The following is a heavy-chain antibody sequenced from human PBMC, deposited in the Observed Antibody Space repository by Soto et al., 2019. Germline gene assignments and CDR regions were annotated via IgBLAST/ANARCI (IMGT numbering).Heavy chain of an antibody. CDR2: ISWNSGRI. CDR3: AKDHYYDSSGQNWFDP. D-gene: IGHD3-22*01. V-gene: IGHV3-9*01. CDR1: GFTFDDYA. Sequence: PGGSLRLSCAASGFTFDDYAMHWVRQAPGKGLEWVSSISWNSGRIGYADTVKGRFTISRDNAKNSLYLQMNSLRTEDTALYYCAKDHYYDSSGQNWFDPWGQGT. J-gene: IGHJ5*02.